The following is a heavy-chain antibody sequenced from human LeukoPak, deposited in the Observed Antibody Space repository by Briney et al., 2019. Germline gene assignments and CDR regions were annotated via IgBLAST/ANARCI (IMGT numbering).Heavy chain of an antibody. CDR2: INPDSGST. CDR1: GYTFITYY. Sequence: ASVKVSCKASGYTFITYYMHWVRQAPGQGLEWMGIINPDSGSTNYAQSFQGRVTMTRDTSTSTVYMELSSLRSEDTAVYYCARDPDGSGSYPIDYWGQGTLVTVSS. V-gene: IGHV1-46*01. D-gene: IGHD3-22*01. J-gene: IGHJ4*02. CDR3: ARDPDGSGSYPIDY.